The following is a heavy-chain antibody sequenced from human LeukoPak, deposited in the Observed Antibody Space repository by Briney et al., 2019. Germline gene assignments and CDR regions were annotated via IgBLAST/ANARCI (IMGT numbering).Heavy chain of an antibody. CDR3: ARDPGYSYGPEDI. J-gene: IGHJ3*02. D-gene: IGHD5-18*01. Sequence: GGSLRLSCAASGFTFSSYSMNWVRQAPGKGLEWGSSISSSSSYIYYADSVKGRFTISRDNAKNSLYLQMNSLRAEDTAVYYCARDPGYSYGPEDIWGQGTMVTVSS. CDR1: GFTFSSYS. V-gene: IGHV3-21*01. CDR2: ISSSSSYI.